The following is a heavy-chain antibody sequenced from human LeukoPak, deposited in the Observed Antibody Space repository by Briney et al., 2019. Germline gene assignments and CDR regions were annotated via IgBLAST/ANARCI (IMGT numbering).Heavy chain of an antibody. Sequence: GGSLRLSCAASGFTFSDYYMRWIRQAPGKGLEWVSYISSSGSTIYYADSVKGRFTISRDNARNSLYLQMNSLRAEDTAVYYCASTLHWGKPFDYWGQGTLVTVSS. V-gene: IGHV3-11*04. CDR1: GFTFSDYY. CDR2: ISSSGSTI. D-gene: IGHD3-16*01. CDR3: ASTLHWGKPFDY. J-gene: IGHJ4*02.